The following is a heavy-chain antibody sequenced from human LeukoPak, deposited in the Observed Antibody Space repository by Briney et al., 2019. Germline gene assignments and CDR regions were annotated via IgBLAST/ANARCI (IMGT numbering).Heavy chain of an antibody. CDR1: GFTFSSYA. Sequence: PEGSLRLSCAASGFTFSSYAMHWVRQAPRKGLEYVSAISSNGGSTSYADSVKGRFTISRDNAKNTLYLQMNSLRAEDTAVYYCARHRVRFLEWSGMDVWGQGTTVTVSS. CDR2: ISSNGGST. D-gene: IGHD3-3*01. CDR3: ARHRVRFLEWSGMDV. V-gene: IGHV3-64*04. J-gene: IGHJ6*02.